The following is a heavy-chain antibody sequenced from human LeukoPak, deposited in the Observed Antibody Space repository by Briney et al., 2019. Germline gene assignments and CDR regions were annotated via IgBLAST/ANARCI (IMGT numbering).Heavy chain of an antibody. Sequence: QPGGSLRLSCAASGLTFSSYWMSWVRQAPGKGLEWVANIKEDGSGKYYVDSVRGRFTISRDNANNLLYLQMNSLRVEDTAVYYCARANWAFDYWGRGTLVTVSS. V-gene: IGHV3-7*01. CDR2: IKEDGSGK. CDR3: ARANWAFDY. D-gene: IGHD1-1*01. J-gene: IGHJ4*02. CDR1: GLTFSSYW.